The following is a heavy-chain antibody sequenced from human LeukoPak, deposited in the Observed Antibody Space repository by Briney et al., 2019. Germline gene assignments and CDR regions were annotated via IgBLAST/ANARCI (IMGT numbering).Heavy chain of an antibody. CDR3: ARSYYDFWSGFSSAYDAFDI. V-gene: IGHV1-18*01. CDR2: ISAYNGNT. Sequence: ASVKVSCKASGYTFTSYGISWVRQAPGQGLEWMGWISAYNGNTNYAQKLQGRVTMTTDTSTSTAYMELRSLRSDDTAVYYCARSYYDFWSGFSSAYDAFDIWGQGTMVTVSS. J-gene: IGHJ3*02. D-gene: IGHD3-3*01. CDR1: GYTFTSYG.